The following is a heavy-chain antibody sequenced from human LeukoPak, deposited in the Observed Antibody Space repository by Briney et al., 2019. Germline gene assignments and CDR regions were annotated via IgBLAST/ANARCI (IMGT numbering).Heavy chain of an antibody. CDR3: AKDTRGYSYGHDAFDI. Sequence: GGSLRLSCAAFGFTFSSYGMHWVRQAPGKGLEWVAVIWYDGSNKYYADSVKGRFTISRDNSKNTLYLQMNSLRAEDTAVYYCAKDTRGYSYGHDAFDIWGQGTMVTVSS. CDR1: GFTFSSYG. V-gene: IGHV3-33*06. D-gene: IGHD5-18*01. CDR2: IWYDGSNK. J-gene: IGHJ3*02.